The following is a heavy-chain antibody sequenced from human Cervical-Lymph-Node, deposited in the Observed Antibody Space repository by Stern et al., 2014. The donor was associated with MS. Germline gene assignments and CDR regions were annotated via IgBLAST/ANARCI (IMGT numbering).Heavy chain of an antibody. V-gene: IGHV3-33*01. CDR3: ARGRHCGSPFVFDQ. Sequence: MQLVESGGGVVQPGRSLRLSCVASGFTFNYYGFHWVRQTPGRGLECLTGIYCGCGGKHSGHSVKGRFTLSRDASKYAVYLQIDCLRVEDTAVYYCARGRHCGSPFVFDQWGQGTLVAVSS. J-gene: IGHJ4*02. CDR1: GFTFNYYG. CDR2: IYCGCGGK. D-gene: IGHD1-26*01.